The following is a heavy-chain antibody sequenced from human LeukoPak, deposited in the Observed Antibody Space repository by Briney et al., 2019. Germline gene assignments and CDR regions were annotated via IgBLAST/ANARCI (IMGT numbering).Heavy chain of an antibody. CDR2: IWYDGSND. J-gene: IGHJ4*02. V-gene: IGHV3-33*01. CDR3: ARGYGGNSGSFDY. CDR1: GFTFSSYG. D-gene: IGHD4-23*01. Sequence: GRSLRLSCAASGFTFSSYGMHWVRQAPGKGLEWVAVIWYDGSNDYYANSVKGRFTISRDNSKNTLYLQMNSLRAEDTAMYYCARGYGGNSGSFDYWGQGTLVTVSS.